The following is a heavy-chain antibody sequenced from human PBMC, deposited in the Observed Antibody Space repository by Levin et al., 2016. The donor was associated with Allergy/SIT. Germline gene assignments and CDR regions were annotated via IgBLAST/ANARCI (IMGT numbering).Heavy chain of an antibody. V-gene: IGHV4-31*03. J-gene: IGHJ6*03. CDR2: IYYRGST. D-gene: IGHD3-10*01. CDR1: GGSISSGGYY. Sequence: SETLSLTCTVSGGSISSGGYYWTWIRQHPGKGLEWIGYIYYRGSTDHNPSLTSRLTISLDTSKNQFSLKLSSVTAADTAVYYCASGVRGHYASGSDYYYMDVWGKGTTVTVSS. CDR3: ASGVRGHYASGSDYYYMDV.